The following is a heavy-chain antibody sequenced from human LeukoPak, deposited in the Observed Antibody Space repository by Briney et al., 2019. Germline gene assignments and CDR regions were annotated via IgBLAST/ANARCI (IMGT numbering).Heavy chain of an antibody. CDR1: GGTFTSYA. CDR2: IIPIFGTA. CDR3: ARESQDTAMGDYFDY. J-gene: IGHJ4*02. V-gene: IGHV1-69*05. Sequence: SVKVSCKASGGTFTSYAISWVRQAPGQGLEWMGRIIPIFGTANYAQKFQGRVTITTDESTSTAYMELSSLSSEDTAVYYCARESQDTAMGDYFDYWGQGTQVTVSS. D-gene: IGHD5-18*01.